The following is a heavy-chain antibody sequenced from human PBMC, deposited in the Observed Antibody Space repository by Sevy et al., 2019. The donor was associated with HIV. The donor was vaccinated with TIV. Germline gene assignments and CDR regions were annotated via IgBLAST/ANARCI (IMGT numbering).Heavy chain of an antibody. CDR2: ISSSGLTI. CDR1: GFTFSDYY. Sequence: GGSLRLSCAASGFTFSDYYMTWIRQAPGKGLEWVSYISSSGLTIYNADSVKGRFTISRDNAKNSLYLQMNSLRAEDTAVYYCARDSRDYSKGDNIYYGMDVRGQGTTVTVSS. CDR3: ARDSRDYSKGDNIYYGMDV. V-gene: IGHV3-11*01. J-gene: IGHJ6*02. D-gene: IGHD4-4*01.